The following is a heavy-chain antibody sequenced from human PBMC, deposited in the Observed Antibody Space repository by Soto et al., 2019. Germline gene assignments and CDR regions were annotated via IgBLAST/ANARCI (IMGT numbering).Heavy chain of an antibody. CDR2: LHSGGDT. J-gene: IGHJ6*02. Sequence: EVPLVESGGGLVQPGGSLRLSCAASGILVSSNYMTWVRQAPGKGLEWVSVLHSGGDTYYANSVKGRFTISRHDSKNTLILQMNSLTPEDTAVYYCARDGPYYYASRMDVWGQGTTVTVSS. D-gene: IGHD3-10*01. CDR1: GILVSSNY. V-gene: IGHV3-53*04. CDR3: ARDGPYYYASRMDV.